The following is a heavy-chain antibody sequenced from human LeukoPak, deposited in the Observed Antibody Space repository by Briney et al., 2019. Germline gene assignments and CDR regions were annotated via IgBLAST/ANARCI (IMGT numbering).Heavy chain of an antibody. Sequence: ASVKVSCKASGYTFSDYSLHWVRQAPGQGLEWMGWMNPNSGGTNYAQKFQGRVTMTRDTSISTAYMELSRLRSDDTAVYYCARRDCRSTSCYNANYGLDAWGQGTTVTVSS. J-gene: IGHJ6*02. D-gene: IGHD2-2*02. CDR2: MNPNSGGT. CDR1: GYTFSDYS. V-gene: IGHV1-2*02. CDR3: ARRDCRSTSCYNANYGLDA.